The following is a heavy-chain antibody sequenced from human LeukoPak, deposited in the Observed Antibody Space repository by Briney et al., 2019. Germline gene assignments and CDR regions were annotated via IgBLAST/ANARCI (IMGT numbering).Heavy chain of an antibody. V-gene: IGHV1-8*01. CDR1: GYTFTSYD. J-gene: IGHJ4*02. CDR3: ARGLRGNRNTHLRY. D-gene: IGHD2-2*02. CDR2: MNPNSGNT. Sequence: RASVKVSCTASGYTFTSYDIYWVRQATGQGLEWMGWMNPNSGNTGYAQKFQGRVTMTRNTSISTAYMELSSLRSEDTAVYYCARGLRGNRNTHLRYWGQGTLVTVSS.